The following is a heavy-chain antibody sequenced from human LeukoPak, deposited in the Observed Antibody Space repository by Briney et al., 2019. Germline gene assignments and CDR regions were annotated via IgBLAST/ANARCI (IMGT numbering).Heavy chain of an antibody. CDR1: GFTFSSYS. Sequence: GSLRLSSAASGFTFSSYSMNWIRQAPGKGLEWVSSISSSSSYIYYADSVKGRFTISRDNAKNSLYLQMNSLRAEDTAVYYCARAWTDDYGDYVHAFDIWGQGTMVTASS. D-gene: IGHD4-17*01. CDR3: ARAWTDDYGDYVHAFDI. J-gene: IGHJ3*02. CDR2: ISSSSSYI. V-gene: IGHV3-21*01.